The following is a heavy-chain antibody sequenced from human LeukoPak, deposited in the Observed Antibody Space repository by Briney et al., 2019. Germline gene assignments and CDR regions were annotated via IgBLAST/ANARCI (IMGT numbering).Heavy chain of an antibody. CDR2: ISGSGGST. D-gene: IGHD4-17*01. CDR3: AKGPVGDGDYEVWFDP. CDR1: GFTFSSYA. J-gene: IGHJ5*02. Sequence: PGGSLRLSCAASGFTFSSYAMSWVRQAPGKGLEWVSAISGSGGSTYYADSVKGRFTISRDNSKNTLYLQMNSLRAEDTAVYYCAKGPVGDGDYEVWFDPWGQGTLVTVSS. V-gene: IGHV3-23*01.